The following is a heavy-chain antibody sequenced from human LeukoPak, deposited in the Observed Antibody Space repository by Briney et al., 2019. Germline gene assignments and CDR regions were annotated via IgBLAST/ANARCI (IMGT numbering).Heavy chain of an antibody. CDR3: AGGSDGGFSSVDY. CDR1: GCSISSHY. Sequence: SETLSLTCTVSGCSISSHYWSWIRQPPGKGLEWIGYIYYSGSTNYNASLESRVTISVDTSKNQFSLKLSPVTAADTAAYYFAGGSDGGFSSVDYWGQGTLVTVSS. CDR2: IYYSGST. D-gene: IGHD6-6*01. V-gene: IGHV4-59*11. J-gene: IGHJ4*02.